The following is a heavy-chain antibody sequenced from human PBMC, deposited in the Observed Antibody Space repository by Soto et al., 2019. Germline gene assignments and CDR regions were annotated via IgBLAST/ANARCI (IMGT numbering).Heavy chain of an antibody. CDR1: GDSVSSVGFH. CDR3: ARARVGSDTIRYFDY. V-gene: IGHV4-30-4*01. J-gene: IGHJ4*02. Sequence: SETLSLTCTVSGDSVSSVGFHWAWLRRPPGKGLEWIGYIYNGGSTYYRPPLESRIHISLDATRNHYSLRLTSVPAADTAVYFCARARVGSDTIRYFDYWGQGNLVT. D-gene: IGHD6-25*01. CDR2: IYNGGST.